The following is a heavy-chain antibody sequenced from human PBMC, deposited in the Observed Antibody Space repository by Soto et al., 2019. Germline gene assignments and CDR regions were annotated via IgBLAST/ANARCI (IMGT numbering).Heavy chain of an antibody. V-gene: IGHV1-18*01. CDR2: ISAHRGHT. J-gene: IGHJ4*02. Sequence: QVQLVQSAPELTKPGASVKVSGRVSGHISGHYGISWVRLRAGQGLEWMGWISAHRGHTNYEHKFRGRVTMTTDPSTATVSMELTNLLSDDTAVYFCARDGDQWDQRFCDNWGQGTLVTVSS. CDR3: ARDGDQWDQRFCDN. CDR1: GHISGHYG. D-gene: IGHD1-26*01.